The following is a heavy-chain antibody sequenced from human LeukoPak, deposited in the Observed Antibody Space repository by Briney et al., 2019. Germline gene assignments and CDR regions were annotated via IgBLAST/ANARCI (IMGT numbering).Heavy chain of an antibody. V-gene: IGHV4-39*07. CDR3: ARVGLPKQVHRLFGAFDI. CDR1: GGSISSSSYY. D-gene: IGHD6-13*01. CDR2: IYYSGST. J-gene: IGHJ3*02. Sequence: SETLSLTCTVSGGSISSSSYYWGWIRQPPGKGLEWIGSIYYSGSTYYNPPLKSRVTISVDTSKNQFSLKLSSVTAADTAVYYCARVGLPKQVHRLFGAFDIWGQGTMVTVSS.